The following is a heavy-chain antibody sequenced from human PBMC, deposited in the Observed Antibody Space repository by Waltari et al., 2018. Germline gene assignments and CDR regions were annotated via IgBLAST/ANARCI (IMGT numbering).Heavy chain of an antibody. CDR1: GFTFSRYT. J-gene: IGHJ4*02. D-gene: IGHD6-13*01. CDR2: ISGSGGST. V-gene: IGHV3-23*01. Sequence: EVQLLESGGGLVQPGGSLRLSCAASGFTFSRYTMSWVRQAPGKGLECVSAISGSGGSTYYADSVKGRFTISRDNSKNTLYLQMNSLRAEDTAVYYCAKVVSSSWYLDYWGQGTLVTVSS. CDR3: AKVVSSSWYLDY.